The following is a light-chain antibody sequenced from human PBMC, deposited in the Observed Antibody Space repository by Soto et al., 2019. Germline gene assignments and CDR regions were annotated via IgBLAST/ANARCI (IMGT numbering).Light chain of an antibody. J-gene: IGLJ1*01. CDR1: SSNIGSNT. CDR3: AAWDDSLNGPYYV. Sequence: QSVLTQPPSASGTPGQRVTISCSGSSSNIGSNTVNWYQQLPGTAPKLLIYSNNQRPSGVPDRFSGSKSGTSASLAISGLQSDDEADYYCAAWDDSLNGPYYVFGTGTKLTVL. CDR2: SNN. V-gene: IGLV1-44*01.